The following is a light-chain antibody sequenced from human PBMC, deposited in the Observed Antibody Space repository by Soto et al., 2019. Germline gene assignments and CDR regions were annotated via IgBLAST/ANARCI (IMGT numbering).Light chain of an antibody. CDR1: QSVGSY. J-gene: IGKJ5*01. CDR2: DAS. V-gene: IGKV3-11*01. Sequence: EIVLTQSPATLSLSPGERATLSCRASQSVGSYLAWYQQKPGQAPRLLIYDASNRATGIPGRFSGSGSGTDFTLTISSLEPEDFAIYYCQQRSNWPPITFGQGTRLEIK. CDR3: QQRSNWPPIT.